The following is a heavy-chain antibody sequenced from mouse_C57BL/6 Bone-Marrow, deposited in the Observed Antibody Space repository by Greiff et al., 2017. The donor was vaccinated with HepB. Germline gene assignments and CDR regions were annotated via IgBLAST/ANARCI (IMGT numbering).Heavy chain of an antibody. CDR1: GYTFTSYW. CDR3: ARGNYYGSSWFAY. CDR2: IYPGSGST. V-gene: IGHV1-55*01. Sequence: VQLQQPGAELVKPGASVKMSCKASGYTFTSYWITWVKQRPGQGLEWIGDIYPGSGSTNYNEKFKSKATLTADTSSSTAYMQLSSLTSEDSAVYYCARGNYYGSSWFAYWGQGTLVTVSA. D-gene: IGHD1-1*01. J-gene: IGHJ3*01.